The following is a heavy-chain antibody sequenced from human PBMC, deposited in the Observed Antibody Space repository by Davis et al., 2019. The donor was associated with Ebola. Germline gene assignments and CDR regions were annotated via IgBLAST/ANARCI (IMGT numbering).Heavy chain of an antibody. CDR3: AKDPSSGLLDYFDY. CDR2: IWYDGSRK. J-gene: IGHJ4*02. CDR1: GFNFRSYG. D-gene: IGHD3-22*01. Sequence: GESLKISCAASGFNFRSYGMHWVRQAPDKGLEWVAVIWYDGSRKYYGDSVKGRFTISRDNAKNSLYLQMNSLRAEDTALYYCAKDPSSGLLDYFDYWGQGTLVTVSS. V-gene: IGHV3-33*03.